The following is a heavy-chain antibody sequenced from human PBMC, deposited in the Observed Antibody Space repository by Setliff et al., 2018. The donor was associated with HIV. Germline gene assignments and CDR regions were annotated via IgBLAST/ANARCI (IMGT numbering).Heavy chain of an antibody. D-gene: IGHD6-13*01. CDR2: MYYSGNT. Sequence: PSETLSLTCTVSGVSISNYYWSWIRQPPGKGLEWIGYMYYSGNTNYNPSLKSRVTISVDTSKNQFSLKLTSVTSAATAVYFCARGLSSPLATGLWGQGTLVTVSS. V-gene: IGHV4-59*12. CDR3: ARGLSSPLATGL. J-gene: IGHJ4*02. CDR1: GVSISNYY.